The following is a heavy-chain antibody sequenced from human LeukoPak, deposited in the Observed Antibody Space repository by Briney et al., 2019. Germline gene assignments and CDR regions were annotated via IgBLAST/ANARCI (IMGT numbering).Heavy chain of an antibody. Sequence: GGSLRLSCAASGFTFSSYAMSWVRQAPGKGLEWVSAISGSGGSTYYADSVKGRFTISRDNSKNTLYLQMISLRAEDTAVYYCARADYGDYGVDYWGQGTLVTVSS. CDR2: ISGSGGST. CDR1: GFTFSSYA. V-gene: IGHV3-23*01. CDR3: ARADYGDYGVDY. D-gene: IGHD4-17*01. J-gene: IGHJ4*02.